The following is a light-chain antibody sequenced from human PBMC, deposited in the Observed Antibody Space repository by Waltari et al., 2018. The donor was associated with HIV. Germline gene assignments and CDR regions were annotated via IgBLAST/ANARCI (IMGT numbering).Light chain of an antibody. Sequence: DVVLTQSPLSLCVTVGQPASIYCRSRQRLVHSDGNTFLNWFHQRPGQSPRRLIYKVFNRDSGGPDRFSGSGSGTDFTLVISRVEADDVGVYYCMQGTHWPPTFGQGTRVEIK. V-gene: IGKV2-30*02. CDR2: KVF. CDR1: QRLVHSDGNTF. J-gene: IGKJ1*01. CDR3: MQGTHWPPT.